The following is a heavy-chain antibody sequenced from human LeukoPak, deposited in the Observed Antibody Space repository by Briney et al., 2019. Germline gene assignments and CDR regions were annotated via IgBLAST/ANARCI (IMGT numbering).Heavy chain of an antibody. J-gene: IGHJ4*02. CDR2: ISSSSSYI. Sequence: GGSLRLSCAASGFTFSSYSMNWVRQAPGKGLEWVSSISSSSSYIYYADSVKGRFTISRDNAKNSLYLQMNSLRAEGTAVYYCARVKQLGKQRYFDYWGQGTLVTVSS. V-gene: IGHV3-21*01. CDR1: GFTFSSYS. CDR3: ARVKQLGKQRYFDY. D-gene: IGHD6-6*01.